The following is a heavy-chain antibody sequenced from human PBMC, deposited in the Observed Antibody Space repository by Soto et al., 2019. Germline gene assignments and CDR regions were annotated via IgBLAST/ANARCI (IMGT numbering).Heavy chain of an antibody. CDR3: ARVGDYYDSSGYYSLVAFDI. CDR1: GGTFSSYA. J-gene: IGHJ3*02. Sequence: QVQLVQSGAEVKKPGSSVKVSCKASGGTFSSYAISWVRQAPGQGLEWMGGIIPIFGTANYAQKFQGRVTITAEESTGTAYMELSSLRSEDTAVYYCARVGDYYDSSGYYSLVAFDIWGQGTMVTVSS. D-gene: IGHD3-22*01. CDR2: IIPIFGTA. V-gene: IGHV1-69*01.